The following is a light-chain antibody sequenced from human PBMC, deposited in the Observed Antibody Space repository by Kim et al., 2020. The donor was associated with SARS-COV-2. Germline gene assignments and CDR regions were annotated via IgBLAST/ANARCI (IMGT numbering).Light chain of an antibody. CDR3: QAWDSGTAV. J-gene: IGLJ3*02. CDR1: KLGDNY. Sequence: VSTGQTARITCSGNKLGDNYVSSYQQRPGQSPVVVIYQDSNRPSEIPERFSGSNSGNTATLTISGTQAMDEADYFCQAWDSGTAVFGGGTQLTVL. V-gene: IGLV3-1*01. CDR2: QDS.